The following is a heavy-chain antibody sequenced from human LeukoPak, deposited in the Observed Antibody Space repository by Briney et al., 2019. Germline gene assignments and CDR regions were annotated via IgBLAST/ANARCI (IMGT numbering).Heavy chain of an antibody. J-gene: IGHJ4*02. CDR3: VGGAGWQSDY. CDR1: GFTFSSYW. CDR2: IEKDGSEK. D-gene: IGHD2-15*01. Sequence: GGSLRLSCVASGFTFSSYWMNWVRQAPGKGPEWVANIEKDGSEKNYVDSVKGRFTISRDNAKSSVYLQMNILRAEDTAVYYCVGGAGWQSDYWGQGTPVAVSS. V-gene: IGHV3-7*04.